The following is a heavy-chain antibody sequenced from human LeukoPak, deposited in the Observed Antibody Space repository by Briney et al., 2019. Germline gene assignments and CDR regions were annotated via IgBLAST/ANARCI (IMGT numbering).Heavy chain of an antibody. CDR2: IYYSGST. CDR3: ARHEVVVAASSFSDAFDI. J-gene: IGHJ3*02. Sequence: SETLSLTCTVSGGSIISSSYCWGWIRHPPGKGLEWIGSIYYSGSTYYNPSLKSRVTISVDTSKNQISLKLSSVTAADTAVYYCARHEVVVAASSFSDAFDIWGQGTMDTVSS. D-gene: IGHD2-15*01. CDR1: GGSIISSSYC. V-gene: IGHV4-39*01.